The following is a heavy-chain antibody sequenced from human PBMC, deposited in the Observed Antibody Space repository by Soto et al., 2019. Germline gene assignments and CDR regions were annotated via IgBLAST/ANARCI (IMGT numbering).Heavy chain of an antibody. CDR3: ADAPSDF. CDR1: GVSISGGVNW. J-gene: IGHJ4*02. Sequence: QVQLQESGPGLVKPSETLSLTCAVSGVSISGGVNWWSWVRQPPGKGLEWIGEIYHTGSTNYNSSLKSRVPISLDKSKNQFSLMLNSVTAADTAVYFCADAPSDFWGQGILVTVSS. D-gene: IGHD2-21*01. V-gene: IGHV4-4*02. CDR2: IYHTGST.